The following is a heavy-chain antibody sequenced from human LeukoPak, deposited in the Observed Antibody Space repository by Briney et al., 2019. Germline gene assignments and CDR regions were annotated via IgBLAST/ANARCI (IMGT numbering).Heavy chain of an antibody. Sequence: VGSLRLSCAASGFTFSSYAMHWVRQAPGKGLEYVSAISSNGGSTYYANSVKGRFTISRDNSKNTLYLQMNSLRAEDTAVYYCARHLTYDILTSYYYYYMDVWGKGTTVTISS. J-gene: IGHJ6*03. CDR2: ISSNGGST. CDR1: GFTFSSYA. CDR3: ARHLTYDILTSYYYYYMDV. D-gene: IGHD3-9*01. V-gene: IGHV3-64*01.